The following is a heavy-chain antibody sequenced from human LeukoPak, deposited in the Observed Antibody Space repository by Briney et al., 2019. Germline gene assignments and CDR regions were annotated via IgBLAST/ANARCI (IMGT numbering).Heavy chain of an antibody. D-gene: IGHD2-2*01. V-gene: IGHV3-74*01. CDR2: TNSDGSST. J-gene: IGHJ1*01. Sequence: GGYLRRYCAASGFTFSSYWMHWVRQTPGKGLVWLSRTNSDGSSTNYADSVKGRFTISRDNANSTLFLQMTSLTADDTAVYYCARERPSCSRCFQHWGQGALVSVSS. CDR3: ARERPSCSRCFQH. CDR1: GFTFSSYW.